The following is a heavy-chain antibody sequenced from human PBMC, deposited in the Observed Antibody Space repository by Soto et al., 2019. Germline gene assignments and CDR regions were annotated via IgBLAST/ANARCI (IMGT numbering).Heavy chain of an antibody. CDR3: ATRAGAPAE. CDR1: GFSFNTYW. CDR2: INEDGNKQ. V-gene: IGHV3-7*01. Sequence: EVQLVESGGGLVQPGGSLRLSCAASGFSFNTYWMSWIRQAPGKGLEWVANINEDGNKQNYVDTVRGRFTISRDNAKTTVHLQMNRRRIEDTAVYYCATRAGAPAEWGQGNLVTVSS. D-gene: IGHD6-25*01. J-gene: IGHJ4*02.